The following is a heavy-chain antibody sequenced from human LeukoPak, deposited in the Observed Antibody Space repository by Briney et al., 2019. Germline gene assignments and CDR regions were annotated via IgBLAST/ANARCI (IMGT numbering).Heavy chain of an antibody. CDR2: MSATDYKT. Sequence: PGGSLRLSCAASGFTFSIYAMCWVRQAPGKGLEWVSAMSATDYKTYYAETVKGRFTISRDNVKNTLYLQMNRLRAEDTAIYYCAKDLSYAFDYWGQGTLVTVSS. D-gene: IGHD2-2*01. CDR3: AKDLSYAFDY. J-gene: IGHJ4*02. CDR1: GFTFSIYA. V-gene: IGHV3-23*01.